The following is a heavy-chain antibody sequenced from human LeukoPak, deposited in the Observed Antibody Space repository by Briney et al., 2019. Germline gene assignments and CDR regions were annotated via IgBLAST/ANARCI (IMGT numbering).Heavy chain of an antibody. CDR2: IIPIFGTA. CDR1: GGTFSSYA. D-gene: IGHD3-9*01. Sequence: PGASVKVSCKASGGTFSSYAISWVRQAPGQGLEWMGGIIPIFGTANYAQKFQGRVTITTDESTSTAYMELRSLRSDDTAEYYCARSPRLGPFDYWGQGTLVTVSS. CDR3: ARSPRLGPFDY. V-gene: IGHV1-69*05. J-gene: IGHJ4*02.